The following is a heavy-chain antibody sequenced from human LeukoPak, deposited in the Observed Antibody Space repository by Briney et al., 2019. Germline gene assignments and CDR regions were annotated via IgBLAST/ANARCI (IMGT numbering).Heavy chain of an antibody. CDR3: ARVRQKGTIWFDP. Sequence: SETLSLTCTVSAYSINSDYSWGWIRQPPGKGLEWIGNIFHTGATYYNPSLKSRVTISVDTSKSQFSLRLSSVTATDTAVYFCARVRQKGTIWFDPWGQGTLVTVSS. J-gene: IGHJ5*02. V-gene: IGHV4-38-2*02. D-gene: IGHD4/OR15-4a*01. CDR1: AYSINSDYS. CDR2: IFHTGAT.